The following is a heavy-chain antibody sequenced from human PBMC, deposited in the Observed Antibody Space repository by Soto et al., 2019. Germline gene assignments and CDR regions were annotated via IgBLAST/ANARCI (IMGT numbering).Heavy chain of an antibody. Sequence: QVQLVQSGAEVKKPGASVKVSCKASGYTFTSYGISWVRQAPGQGLEWMGWISAYNGNTNYAQKLQGRVTVITNRSTSIAYSEFRSLRSDDTAVYYSARTAVYPLNNWFDPWGQGTLVTVSS. CDR1: GYTFTSYG. CDR2: ISAYNGNT. V-gene: IGHV1-18*01. CDR3: ARTAVYPLNNWFDP. J-gene: IGHJ5*02. D-gene: IGHD1-20*01.